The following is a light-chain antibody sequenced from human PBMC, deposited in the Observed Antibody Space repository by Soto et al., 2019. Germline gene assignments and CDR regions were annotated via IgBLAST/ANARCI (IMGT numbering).Light chain of an antibody. V-gene: IGLV1-44*01. CDR1: SSNLGSNT. Sequence: QSVLTQPPSASGTPGQRVTISCSGSSSNLGSNTVNWYQQLPGTAPKLLIYINNKRPSGVPDRFSGSKSGTSASLAISGLQSEDEADYYCAAWDDSLNGYVFGTGTKVTVL. CDR2: INN. J-gene: IGLJ1*01. CDR3: AAWDDSLNGYV.